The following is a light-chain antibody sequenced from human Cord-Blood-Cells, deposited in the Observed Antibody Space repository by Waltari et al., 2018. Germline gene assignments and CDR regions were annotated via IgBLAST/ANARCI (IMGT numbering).Light chain of an antibody. Sequence: QSALTQPASVYGSHGQAITISCTGTSTDVGGYHYVSWYQHNPGKAPKLVLYDVSNRPQWPSNRFAGAKCGNTASLTSSGLQAEDEADYYCSSYTNSSTLYVYGTGTKVTVL. CDR1: STDVGGYHY. CDR3: SSYTNSSTLYV. J-gene: IGLJ1*01. V-gene: IGLV2-14*03. CDR2: DVS.